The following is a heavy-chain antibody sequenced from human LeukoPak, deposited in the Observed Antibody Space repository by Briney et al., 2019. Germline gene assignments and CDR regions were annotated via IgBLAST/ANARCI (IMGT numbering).Heavy chain of an antibody. Sequence: GGSLRLSCAASGSGFTFNNYWMHWVRQAPGKGLVWVSRINADGSTTSYADSVRGRFTISRDNAKNTLYLQMNSLRGEDTAVYYCAKDDAGGRYKHWGQGTLVTVSS. CDR1: GSGFTFNNYW. CDR2: INADGSTT. CDR3: AKDDAGGRYKH. V-gene: IGHV3-74*01. J-gene: IGHJ1*01. D-gene: IGHD3-16*01.